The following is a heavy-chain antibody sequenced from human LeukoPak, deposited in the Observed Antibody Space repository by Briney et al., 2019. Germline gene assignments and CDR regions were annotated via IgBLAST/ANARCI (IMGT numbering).Heavy chain of an antibody. CDR3: ACLRGMDV. CDR2: IYSGDST. CDR1: GFSVSSNY. Sequence: GGSLRLSCAASGFSVSSNYMSWVRQAPGKGLEWVSVIYSGDSTYYADSVKGRFTISRDSSKNTLYLQMNSLRAEDTAVYYCACLRGMDVWGKGTTVTVSS. J-gene: IGHJ6*03. V-gene: IGHV3-53*01.